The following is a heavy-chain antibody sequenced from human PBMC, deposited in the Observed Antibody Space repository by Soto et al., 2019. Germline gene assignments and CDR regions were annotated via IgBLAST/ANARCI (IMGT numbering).Heavy chain of an antibody. V-gene: IGHV3-15*07. D-gene: IGHD2-21*01. CDR3: TTKSPDVVVADYYYYYGLDV. CDR1: GFTFSNAW. Sequence: NPGGSLRLSCAASGFTFSNAWMNWVRQAPGKGLEWVGRIKSKTDGGTTDYAAPVKGRFTISRDDSKNTLYLQMNSLKTEDTAVYYCTTKSPDVVVADYYYYYGLDVWGQGTTVTVSS. CDR2: IKSKTDGGTT. J-gene: IGHJ6*02.